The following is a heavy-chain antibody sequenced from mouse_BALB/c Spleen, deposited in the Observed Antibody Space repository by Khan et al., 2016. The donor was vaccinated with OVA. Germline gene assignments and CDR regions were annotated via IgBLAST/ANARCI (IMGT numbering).Heavy chain of an antibody. Sequence: EVELVESGGDLVKPGGSLKLSCAASGFTFSTYGMSWVRQTPDKRLEWVATVSTGGSYTYYPDSVTGRFTIPRDNSKNTLYLQMSGLKSEDTAMFYCTRLAYYYDSGGFAYWGQGTLVTVSA. V-gene: IGHV5-6*01. CDR2: VSTGGSYT. J-gene: IGHJ3*01. CDR1: GFTFSTYG. CDR3: TRLAYYYDSGGFAY. D-gene: IGHD1-1*01.